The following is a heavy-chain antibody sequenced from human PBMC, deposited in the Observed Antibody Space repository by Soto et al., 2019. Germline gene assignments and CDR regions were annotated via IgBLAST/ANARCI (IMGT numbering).Heavy chain of an antibody. CDR1: GYTFTDYY. CDR2: INPNSGGT. Sequence: QVQLVQSGAEVKKPGASVKVSCKASGYTFTDYYMHCVRQAPGQGLEWMGWINPNSGGTNYAQKLQGRFTMTRDTSLSTAYMELNRLRSDGTAVYYCARDQSPSSGWPGMDVWGQGTTVTVSS. V-gene: IGHV1-2*02. D-gene: IGHD6-19*01. CDR3: ARDQSPSSGWPGMDV. J-gene: IGHJ6*02.